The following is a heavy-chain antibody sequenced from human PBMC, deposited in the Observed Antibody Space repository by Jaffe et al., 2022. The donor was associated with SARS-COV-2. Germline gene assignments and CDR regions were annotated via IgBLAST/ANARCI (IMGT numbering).Heavy chain of an antibody. CDR1: GGSISSYY. J-gene: IGHJ6*02. D-gene: IGHD5-12*01. CDR3: ARGGGATTDYYYYYGMDV. Sequence: QVQLQESGPGLVKPSETLSLTCTVSGGSISSYYWSWIRQPPGKGLEWIGYIYYSGSTNYNPSLKSRVTISVDTSKNQFSLKLSSVTAADTAVYYCARGGGATTDYYYYYGMDVWGQGTTVTVSS. V-gene: IGHV4-59*01. CDR2: IYYSGST.